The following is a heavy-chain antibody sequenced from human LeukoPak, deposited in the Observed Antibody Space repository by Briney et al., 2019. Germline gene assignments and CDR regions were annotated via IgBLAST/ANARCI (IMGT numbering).Heavy chain of an antibody. V-gene: IGHV3-23*01. CDR1: GFTFSSYG. CDR2: ISGSGGST. Sequence: GGSLRLSCAASGFTFSSYGMSWVRQAPGKGLEWVSAISGSGGSTYYADSVKGRFTISRDNSKNTLYLQMNSLRAEDTAVYYCAKESAPYSSSWYGFDYWGQGTLVTVSS. D-gene: IGHD6-13*01. CDR3: AKESAPYSSSWYGFDY. J-gene: IGHJ4*02.